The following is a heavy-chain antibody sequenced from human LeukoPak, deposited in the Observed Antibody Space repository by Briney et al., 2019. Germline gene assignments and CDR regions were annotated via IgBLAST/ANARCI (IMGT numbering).Heavy chain of an antibody. Sequence: SETLSLTCTVSGDSITSNTYYWGWIRQPPGKGLEWIGSIYYSGSTYYNPSLKSRVTMSVDTSNSQFSLKLSSVTAADTAVYYCSRQSIAVAGTGYFQHWGQGTLVTVSS. CDR2: IYYSGST. V-gene: IGHV4-39*01. J-gene: IGHJ1*01. CDR1: GDSITSNTYY. CDR3: SRQSIAVAGTGYFQH. D-gene: IGHD6-19*01.